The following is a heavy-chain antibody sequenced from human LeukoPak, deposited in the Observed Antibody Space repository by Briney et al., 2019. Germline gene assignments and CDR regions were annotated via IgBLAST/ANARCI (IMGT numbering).Heavy chain of an antibody. V-gene: IGHV3-48*03. D-gene: IGHD2-2*01. J-gene: IGHJ4*02. CDR2: ISSSGSTI. Sequence: GGSLRLSCTASAFTFSSYDMTWVRQAPGKGLEWVSYISSSGSTIYYADSVKGRFTISRDNAKNSLYLQMNSLRAEDTAVYYCARLYCSSTSCYVPGFDYWGQGTLVTVSS. CDR1: AFTFSSYD. CDR3: ARLYCSSTSCYVPGFDY.